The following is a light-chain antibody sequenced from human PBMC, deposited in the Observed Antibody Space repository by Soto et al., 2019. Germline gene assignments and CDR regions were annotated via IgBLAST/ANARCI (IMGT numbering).Light chain of an antibody. J-gene: IGLJ1*01. V-gene: IGLV1-40*01. CDR1: SSDIGAGYD. CDR2: GNS. CDR3: QSYDSSLSADV. Sequence: QSVLTQPPSVSGAPGQRVTISCTGSSSDIGAGYDVHWYQQLPGTAPNLLIYGNSDRPSGVPDRFSGSKSGTSASLAITGLQAEDEADYYCQSYDSSLSADVFATGTKVTVL.